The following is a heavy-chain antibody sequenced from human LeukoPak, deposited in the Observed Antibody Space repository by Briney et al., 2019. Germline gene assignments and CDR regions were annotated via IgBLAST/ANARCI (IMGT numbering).Heavy chain of an antibody. CDR1: GFTFSSYA. Sequence: GGSLRLSCAASGFTFSSYAMHWVRQAPGKGLEWVAVISYDGSNKYYADSVKGRFTISRDNSKNTLYLQMNSLRAEDTAVYYCARDPSSGWYSLMGYFDYWGQGTLVTVSS. J-gene: IGHJ4*02. CDR3: ARDPSSGWYSLMGYFDY. V-gene: IGHV3-30*04. D-gene: IGHD6-19*01. CDR2: ISYDGSNK.